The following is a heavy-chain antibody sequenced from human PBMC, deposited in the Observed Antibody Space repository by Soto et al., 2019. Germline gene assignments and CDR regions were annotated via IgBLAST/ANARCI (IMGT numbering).Heavy chain of an antibody. Sequence: LRLSCAASGFTFSSYGMHWVRQAPGRGLEWVAVISYDGSNKYYADSVKGRFTISRDNSKNTLYLQMNSLRAEDTAVYYCAKSMLRIAVAGTVDYRGQGTLVTVSS. D-gene: IGHD6-19*01. V-gene: IGHV3-30*18. CDR3: AKSMLRIAVAGTVDY. J-gene: IGHJ4*02. CDR1: GFTFSSYG. CDR2: ISYDGSNK.